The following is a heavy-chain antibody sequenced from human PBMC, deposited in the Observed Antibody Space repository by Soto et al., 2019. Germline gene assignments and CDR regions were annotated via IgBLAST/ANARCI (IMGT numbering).Heavy chain of an antibody. D-gene: IGHD6-13*01. J-gene: IGHJ4*02. CDR2: ISSSSSYI. CDR3: ARGRIAAAGYYFDY. Sequence: EVQLVESGGGLVKPGGSLRLSCAASGFTFSSYSMNWVRQAPGKGLEWVSSISSSSSYIYYADSVKGRFTISRDNAKNSLYLQMTSLRAEDTAVYYCARGRIAAAGYYFDYWGQGTLVTVSS. CDR1: GFTFSSYS. V-gene: IGHV3-21*01.